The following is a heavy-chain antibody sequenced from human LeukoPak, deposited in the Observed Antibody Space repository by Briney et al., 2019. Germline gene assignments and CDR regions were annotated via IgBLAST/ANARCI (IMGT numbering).Heavy chain of an antibody. D-gene: IGHD3-3*01. CDR2: TYYSGST. Sequence: SETLSLTCTVSGGSISSYYWSWIRQPPGKGLEWIGYTYYSGSTSYNPSLKSRVTISVDTSKNQFSLKLSSVTAADTAVYYCARTFGVATPFDYWGHGTLVTVSS. J-gene: IGHJ4*01. V-gene: IGHV4-59*08. CDR1: GGSISSYY. CDR3: ARTFGVATPFDY.